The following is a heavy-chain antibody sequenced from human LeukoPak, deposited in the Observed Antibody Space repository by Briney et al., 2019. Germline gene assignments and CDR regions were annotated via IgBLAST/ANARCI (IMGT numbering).Heavy chain of an antibody. Sequence: AGGSLRLSCAASGFTFSDYYMSWIRQAPGEGLEWVSYISSSGSTIYYADPVKGRFTISRDNAKNSLYLQMNSLRAEDTAVYYCARASGSYYYYYGMDVWGQGTTVTVSS. J-gene: IGHJ6*02. CDR3: ARASGSYYYYYGMDV. D-gene: IGHD1-26*01. CDR1: GFTFSDYY. V-gene: IGHV3-11*01. CDR2: ISSSGSTI.